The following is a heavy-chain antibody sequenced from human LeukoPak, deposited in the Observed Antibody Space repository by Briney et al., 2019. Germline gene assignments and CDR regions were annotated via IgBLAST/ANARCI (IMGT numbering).Heavy chain of an antibody. D-gene: IGHD2-15*01. CDR1: GFTVSSTY. J-gene: IGHJ4*02. CDR3: AKQLGYCSDGSCYFPY. CDR2: ISNNGGYT. Sequence: PGGSLRLSCAASGFTVSSTYMSWVRQAPGKGLEWVSAISNNGGYTYYADSVQGRFTISRDNSKSTLCLQMNSLRAEDTAVYYCAKQLGYCSDGSCYFPYWGQGTLVTVSS. V-gene: IGHV3-23*01.